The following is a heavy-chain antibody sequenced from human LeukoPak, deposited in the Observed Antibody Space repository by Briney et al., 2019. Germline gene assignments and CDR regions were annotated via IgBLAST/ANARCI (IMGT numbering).Heavy chain of an antibody. V-gene: IGHV3-48*01. CDR1: GFTFSSYS. J-gene: IGHJ6*02. Sequence: GGSLGLSCAASGFTFSSYSMNWVRQAPGKGLEWVSYVSSGSSTIYYTDSVKGRFTISRDNAKNSLYLQMNSLRAEDTAVCYCARVLPKNYDMDVWGQGTTVTVSS. CDR3: ARVLPKNYDMDV. CDR2: VSSGSSTI.